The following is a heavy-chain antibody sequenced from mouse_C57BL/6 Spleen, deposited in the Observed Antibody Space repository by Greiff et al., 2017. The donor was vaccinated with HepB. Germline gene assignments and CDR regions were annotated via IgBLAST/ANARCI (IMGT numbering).Heavy chain of an antibody. CDR3: TREELY. CDR2: IDPETGGT. V-gene: IGHV1-15*01. CDR1: GYTFTDYE. Sequence: QVHVKQSGAELVRPGASVTLSCKASGYTFTDYEMHWVKQTPVHGLEWIGAIDPETGGTAYNQKFKGKAILTADKSSSTAYMELRSLTSEDSAVYYCTREELYWGQGTTLTVSS. J-gene: IGHJ2*01.